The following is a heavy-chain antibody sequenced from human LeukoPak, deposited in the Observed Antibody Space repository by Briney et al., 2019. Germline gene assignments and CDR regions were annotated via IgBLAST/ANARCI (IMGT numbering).Heavy chain of an antibody. V-gene: IGHV3-23*01. Sequence: GGSLRLSCAASGFTVTNYAMYWVRKAPGKGLEWVSAISGRDDSTYYADSVKGRFTISRDTSKNTLFLQMNSLRAEDTAVYYCAKWGDYDILTGYYDPDYWGQGTLVTVSS. D-gene: IGHD3-9*01. CDR1: GFTVTNYA. CDR2: ISGRDDST. CDR3: AKWGDYDILTGYYDPDY. J-gene: IGHJ4*02.